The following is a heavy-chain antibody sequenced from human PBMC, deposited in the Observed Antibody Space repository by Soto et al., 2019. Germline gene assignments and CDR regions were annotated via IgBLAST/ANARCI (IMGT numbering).Heavy chain of an antibody. J-gene: IGHJ4*02. CDR2: ISSSSSYI. CDR1: GFTFSSYS. CDR3: ARDPSSSDYFDY. V-gene: IGHV3-21*01. Sequence: EVQLVESGGGLVKPGGSLRLSCAASGFTFSSYSMNWVRQAPGKGLEWVSSISSSSSYIYYADSVKGRFTISRDNAKNSLYLQMNSLRAEDTAVYYCARDPSSSDYFDYWGQGTLVTVSS.